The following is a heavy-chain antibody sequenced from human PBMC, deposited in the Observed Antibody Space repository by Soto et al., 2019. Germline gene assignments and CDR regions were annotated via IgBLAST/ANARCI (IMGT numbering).Heavy chain of an antibody. D-gene: IGHD1-26*01. Sequence: GASVKVSCKASGGTFSSYAISWVRQAPGQGLEWMGGIIPIFGTANYAQKFQGRVTITADESTSTAYMELSSLRSEDTAVYYCARVSETQRKWELLRRALDDYYYGMDVWGQGTTVTVSS. V-gene: IGHV1-69*13. CDR3: ARVSETQRKWELLRRALDDYYYGMDV. CDR2: IIPIFGTA. J-gene: IGHJ6*02. CDR1: GGTFSSYA.